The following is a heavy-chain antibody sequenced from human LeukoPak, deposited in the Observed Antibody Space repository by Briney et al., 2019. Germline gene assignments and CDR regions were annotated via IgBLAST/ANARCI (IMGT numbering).Heavy chain of an antibody. J-gene: IGHJ4*02. CDR1: GGSISSYY. V-gene: IGHV4-39*01. D-gene: IGHD3-10*01. CDR2: IYYSGST. Sequence: SETLSLTCSVAGGSISSYYWGWIRQPPGKGLEWIGSIYYSGSTYYNPSLKSRVTISVDTSKNQFSLKLNSVTATDTAVYYCARHYGPWGQGTLVTVSS. CDR3: ARHYGP.